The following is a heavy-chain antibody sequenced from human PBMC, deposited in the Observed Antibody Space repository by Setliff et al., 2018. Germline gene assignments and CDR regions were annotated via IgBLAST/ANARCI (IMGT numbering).Heavy chain of an antibody. CDR1: GGSLNSGSYY. V-gene: IGHV4-61*02. Sequence: SETLSLTCAVSGGSLNSGSYYWSWIRQSTERGLEWLGRLHTSGSTTYNPALNSRVTISVDTSTNQFSLMLTSLTAADTAVYFWARDNTILGATDHWGQGTWVTVSP. D-gene: IGHD1-26*01. CDR3: ARDNTILGATDH. J-gene: IGHJ5*02. CDR2: LHTSGST.